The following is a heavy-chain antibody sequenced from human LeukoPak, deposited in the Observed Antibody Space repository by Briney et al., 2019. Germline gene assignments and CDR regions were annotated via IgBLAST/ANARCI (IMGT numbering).Heavy chain of an antibody. J-gene: IGHJ6*03. CDR1: GYTFTSHG. V-gene: IGHV1-18*01. CDR2: ISAYNGNT. D-gene: IGHD2-2*01. Sequence: ASVRVSCKASGYTFTSHGISWVRPAPGQGLEWMGWISAYNGNTNYAQNLQGRVTMTADTSTNTAYMELRSLRSDDTAVYYCARAPYCTSTSCYAGYYYYYYMDVWGKGTTVTVSS. CDR3: ARAPYCTSTSCYAGYYYYYYMDV.